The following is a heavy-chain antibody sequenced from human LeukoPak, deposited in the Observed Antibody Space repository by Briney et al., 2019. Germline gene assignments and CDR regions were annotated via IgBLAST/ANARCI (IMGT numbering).Heavy chain of an antibody. CDR3: GRARGHYYYYMDV. J-gene: IGHJ6*03. CDR2: INHSGST. CDR1: GGSFSGYY. Sequence: PSETLSLTCAVYGGSFSGYYWSWIRQPPGKGLEWIGEINHSGSTNYNPSLKSRVTISVDTSKNQFSLKLSSVTAADTAVYYCGRARGHYYYYMDVWGKGTTVTISS. V-gene: IGHV4-34*01.